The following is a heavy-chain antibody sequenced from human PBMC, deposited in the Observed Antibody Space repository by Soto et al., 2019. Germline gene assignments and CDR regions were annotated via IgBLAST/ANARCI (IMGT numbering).Heavy chain of an antibody. D-gene: IGHD2-21*01. J-gene: IGHJ6*02. CDR1: GFTFNNVD. V-gene: IGHV3-13*01. Sequence: GGSLRLSCVASGFTFNNVDMYWVRQPTGKGLEWVSTIGIVGDTYYPDSVKGRFTISRDNGKNSLYLQMDSLRAEDTAVYFCARGPRGGGDRDHSHGMDVWGQGTTVTVSS. CDR2: IGIVGDT. CDR3: ARGPRGGGDRDHSHGMDV.